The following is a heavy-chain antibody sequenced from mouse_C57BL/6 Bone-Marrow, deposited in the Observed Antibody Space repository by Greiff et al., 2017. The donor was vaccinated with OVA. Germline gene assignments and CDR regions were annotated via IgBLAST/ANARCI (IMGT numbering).Heavy chain of an antibody. CDR2: ISSGGSYT. J-gene: IGHJ4*01. CDR1: GFTFSSYG. Sequence: EVMLVESGGDLVKPGGSLKLSCAASGFTFSSYGMSWVRQTPDKRLEWVATISSGGSYTYYPASVKGRFTISRYNAKNTLYLQMSSLKSEDTAMYYCARTGSNYSFYWGQGTSVTVSS. V-gene: IGHV5-6*01. CDR3: ARTGSNYSFY. D-gene: IGHD2-5*01.